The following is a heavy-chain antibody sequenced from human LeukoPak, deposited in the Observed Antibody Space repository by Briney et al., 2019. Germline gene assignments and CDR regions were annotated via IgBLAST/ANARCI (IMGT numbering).Heavy chain of an antibody. CDR3: ARAPRTYCGGDCYYGSFDI. CDR2: ISGSSSTI. J-gene: IGHJ3*02. V-gene: IGHV3-11*01. D-gene: IGHD2-21*02. Sequence: GGSLRLSCAASGFTFSDYYMSWIRLAPGKGLEWLSYISGSSSTIYSADSVQGRFTISRDNAKNSLYLQLSSLTAADTAVYFCARAPRTYCGGDCYYGSFDIWGQGTMVTVSS. CDR1: GFTFSDYY.